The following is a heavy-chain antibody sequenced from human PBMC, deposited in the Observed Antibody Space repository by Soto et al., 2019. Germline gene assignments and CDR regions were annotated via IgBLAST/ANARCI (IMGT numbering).Heavy chain of an antibody. CDR3: ARARLRAVYAFDF. V-gene: IGHV4-31*03. J-gene: IGHJ3*01. D-gene: IGHD4-17*01. CDR1: GVSITRGASY. Sequence: QVQLPESGPGLVKPSQTLSLTCPLSGVSITRGASYWTWVRQHPGKGLEWIGYIYYNGNTYFSPSLKSRLTISIDTSKNQFSLKLSSVTAADTAMYYCARARLRAVYAFDFWGQGTMVTVSS. CDR2: IYYNGNT.